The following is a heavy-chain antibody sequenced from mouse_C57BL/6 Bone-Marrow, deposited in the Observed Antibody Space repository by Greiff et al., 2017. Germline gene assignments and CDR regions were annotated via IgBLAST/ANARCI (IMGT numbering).Heavy chain of an antibody. V-gene: IGHV5-4*01. Sequence: EVQLVGSGGGLVKPGGSLKLSCAASGFTFSSYAMSWVRQTPEKRLEWVATISDGGSYTYYPDNVKGRFTISRDNAKNNLYLQMSHLKSEDTAMYYCARDDGSSLDYWGQGTTLTVSS. CDR1: GFTFSSYA. CDR2: ISDGGSYT. J-gene: IGHJ2*01. CDR3: ARDDGSSLDY. D-gene: IGHD1-1*01.